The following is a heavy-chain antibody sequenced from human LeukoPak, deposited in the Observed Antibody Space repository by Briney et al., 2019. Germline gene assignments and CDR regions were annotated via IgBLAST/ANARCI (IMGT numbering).Heavy chain of an antibody. Sequence: SETLSLTCTVSGGSISSYYWSWIRQPPGKGLEWSGDIYYSGSTNYNPSLKSRVTISVDTSKNQFSLKLSSVTAADTAVYYCARSSRIAVAGTRYYFDYWGQGTLVTVSS. CDR1: GGSISSYY. J-gene: IGHJ4*02. CDR3: ARSSRIAVAGTRYYFDY. D-gene: IGHD6-19*01. CDR2: IYYSGST. V-gene: IGHV4-59*08.